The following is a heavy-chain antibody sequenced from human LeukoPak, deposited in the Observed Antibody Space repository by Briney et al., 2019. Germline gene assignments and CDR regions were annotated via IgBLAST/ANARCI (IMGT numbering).Heavy chain of an antibody. D-gene: IGHD4/OR15-4a*01. CDR3: ARRAGAYSHPYDY. CDR2: IKQDGSEK. CDR1: GFTFSSNW. V-gene: IGHV3-7*03. Sequence: GGSLRLSCAASGFTFSSNWMSWVRQTPGKVLEWVANIKQDGSEKYYVDSVKGRFTISRDNAKNALYLQMNSLRAEDTAVYYCARRAGAYSHPYDYWGQGTLVTVSS. J-gene: IGHJ4*02.